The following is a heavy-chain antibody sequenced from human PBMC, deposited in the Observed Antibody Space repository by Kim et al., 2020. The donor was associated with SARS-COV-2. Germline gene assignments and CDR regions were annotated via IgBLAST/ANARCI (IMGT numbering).Heavy chain of an antibody. CDR3: ARGARGRSSGYDYFDY. Sequence: ASVKVSCKASGYTFTSYYMHWVRQAPGQGLEWMGIINPSGGSTSYAQKFQGRVTMTRDTSTSTVYMELSSLRSEDTAVYYCARGARGRSSGYDYFDYWGQGTLVTVSS. D-gene: IGHD5-12*01. J-gene: IGHJ4*02. V-gene: IGHV1-46*01. CDR2: INPSGGST. CDR1: GYTFTSYY.